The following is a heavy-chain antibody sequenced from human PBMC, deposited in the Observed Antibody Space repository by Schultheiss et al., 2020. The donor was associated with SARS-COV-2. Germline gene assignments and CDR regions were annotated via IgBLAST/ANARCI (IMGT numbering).Heavy chain of an antibody. Sequence: GGSLRLSCAASGFTFSSYAMSWVRQAPGKGLEWVSSISSSSSYIYYADSVKGRFTISRDNAKNSLYLQMNSLRAEDTAVYYCARGLRFDYFDYWGQGTLVTVSS. J-gene: IGHJ4*02. CDR3: ARGLRFDYFDY. D-gene: IGHD3-3*01. CDR2: ISSSSSYI. CDR1: GFTFSSYA. V-gene: IGHV3-21*01.